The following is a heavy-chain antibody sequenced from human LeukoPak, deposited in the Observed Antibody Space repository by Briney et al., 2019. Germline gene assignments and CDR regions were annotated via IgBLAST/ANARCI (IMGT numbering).Heavy chain of an antibody. Sequence: SETLSLTCSASRASTSSRYWSWIRQSPGRTLEWIGHIYNGRNTKYNPSLTSRVTISVDTSKNQFSLRMTSVTAADAAIYYCDQTTGWPGFDFWGPGALVTVSS. CDR2: IYNGRNT. CDR1: RASTSSRY. D-gene: IGHD6-19*01. V-gene: IGHV4-59*08. J-gene: IGHJ4*02. CDR3: DQTTGWPGFDF.